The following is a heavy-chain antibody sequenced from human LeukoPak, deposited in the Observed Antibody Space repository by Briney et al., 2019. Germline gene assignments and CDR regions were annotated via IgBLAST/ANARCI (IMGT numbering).Heavy chain of an antibody. J-gene: IGHJ6*03. Sequence: KPSETLSLTCTVSGGSISSYYWSWIRQPPGKGLQWIGYIYYSGGTYYNPSLKSRVTISVDTSKNQLSLKVKSVTAADTAVYYCAIHPGYYYYYMDVWGKGTTVTISS. CDR3: AIHPGYYYYYMDV. CDR2: IYYSGGT. CDR1: GGSISSYY. V-gene: IGHV4-59*08. D-gene: IGHD1-14*01.